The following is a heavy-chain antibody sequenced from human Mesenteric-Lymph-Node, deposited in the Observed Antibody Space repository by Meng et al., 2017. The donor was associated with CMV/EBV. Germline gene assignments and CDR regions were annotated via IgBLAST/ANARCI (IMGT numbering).Heavy chain of an antibody. V-gene: IGHV3-43*01. D-gene: IGHD6-13*01. CDR1: GFMFGDYS. J-gene: IGHJ4*02. Sequence: GGSLRLSCEASGFMFGDYSMHWVRQAPGKSLEWVSYISWDGASTKYAGSVKGRFTISRDNSKNSLYLQMTSLRTEDTAFYYCAKISGPGYTSSWYFDNWGQGALVTVSS. CDR3: AKISGPGYTSSWYFDN. CDR2: ISWDGAST.